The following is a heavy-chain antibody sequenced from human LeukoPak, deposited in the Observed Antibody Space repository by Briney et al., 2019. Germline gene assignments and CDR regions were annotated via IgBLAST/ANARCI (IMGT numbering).Heavy chain of an antibody. CDR3: ARDGLKDYYDSSGYD. Sequence: PRGSLRLSCAPSGFTFSSDSMSWVRHAPGKGLGWVSSISSSSSYIYYADSVKGRFTISRDNAKTSLYLQMNSLRGADTAVYSCARDGLKDYYDSSGYDWGQGTLVTVSS. D-gene: IGHD3-22*01. V-gene: IGHV3-21*01. J-gene: IGHJ4*02. CDR2: ISSSSSYI. CDR1: GFTFSSDS.